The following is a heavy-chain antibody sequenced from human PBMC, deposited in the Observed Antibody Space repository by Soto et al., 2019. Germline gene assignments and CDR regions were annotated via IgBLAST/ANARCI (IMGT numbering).Heavy chain of an antibody. Sequence: ASVKVSCKASGGTFSSYAISWVRQAPGQGLEWMGGIIPIFGTANYAQKFQGRVTITADKSTSTAYMELSSLRSEDTAVYYCARPMVRGVIGYNWFDPWGQGTLVTVSS. J-gene: IGHJ5*02. D-gene: IGHD3-10*01. V-gene: IGHV1-69*06. CDR2: IIPIFGTA. CDR1: GGTFSSYA. CDR3: ARPMVRGVIGYNWFDP.